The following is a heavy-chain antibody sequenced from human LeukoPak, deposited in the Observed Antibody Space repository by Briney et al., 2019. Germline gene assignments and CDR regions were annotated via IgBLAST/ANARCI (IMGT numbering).Heavy chain of an antibody. V-gene: IGHV3-7*01. Sequence: GGSLRLSCTASGFTFSDYWMTWVRQAPGKGPEWVANIKQDGSQRYYVDSVRGRFTISRDNAKNSLFLQMTGLRAEDTAVYYCARRGGSSSRRSPIDYWGQGTLVTVSS. D-gene: IGHD6-6*01. J-gene: IGHJ4*02. CDR1: GFTFSDYW. CDR2: IKQDGSQR. CDR3: ARRGGSSSRRSPIDY.